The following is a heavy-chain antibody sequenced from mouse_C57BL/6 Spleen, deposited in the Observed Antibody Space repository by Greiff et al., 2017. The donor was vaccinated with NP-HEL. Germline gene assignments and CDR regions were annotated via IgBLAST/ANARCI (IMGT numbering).Heavy chain of an antibody. CDR1: GFTFSSSA. CDR3: ARARKGTDWYCEV. J-gene: IGHJ1*03. CDR2: ISDGGSYT. D-gene: IGHD2-14*01. Sequence: EVKLVESGGGLVKPGGSLKLSCAASGFTFSSSAMSWVRQTPEKRLEWVATISDGGSYTYYPDNVKGRFTLLRDNAKNNLYLQMSHLKSEDTAMYDCARARKGTDWYCEVWGTGTTVTVSS. V-gene: IGHV5-4*03.